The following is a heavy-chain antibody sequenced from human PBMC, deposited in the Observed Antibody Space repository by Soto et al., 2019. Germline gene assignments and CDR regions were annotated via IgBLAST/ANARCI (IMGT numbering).Heavy chain of an antibody. CDR1: GFTVSSNY. V-gene: IGHV3-66*01. J-gene: IGHJ4*02. CDR3: AREYRYDFWSGYFDY. CDR2: IYSGGST. Sequence: GGSLRLSCAASGFTVSSNYMSWVRQAPGKGLEWVSVIYSGGSTYYADSVKGRFTISRDNSKNTLYLHMNSLRAEDTAVYYCAREYRYDFWSGYFDYWGQGTLVTVSS. D-gene: IGHD3-3*01.